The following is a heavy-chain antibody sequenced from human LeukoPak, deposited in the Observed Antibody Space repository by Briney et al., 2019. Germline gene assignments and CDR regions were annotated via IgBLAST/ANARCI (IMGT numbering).Heavy chain of an antibody. CDR1: GGPFSGYY. CDR3: ASLTTADAFDI. CDR2: INHSGST. Sequence: AEPLSLPCAVYGGPFSGYYWRWIRQPPGKGLEWIGEINHSGSTNHNPSLKSRVTISVDTPKNQFSLKVSSVTAADTAVYYCASLTTADAFDIWGQGTMVTVSS. D-gene: IGHD3-22*01. V-gene: IGHV4-34*01. J-gene: IGHJ3*02.